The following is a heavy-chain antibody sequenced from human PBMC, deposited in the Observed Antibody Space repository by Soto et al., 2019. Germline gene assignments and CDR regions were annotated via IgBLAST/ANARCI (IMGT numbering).Heavy chain of an antibody. CDR1: GFNFNSYA. J-gene: IGHJ4*02. CDR2: ISFDGNDR. CDR3: ARDGATLMVEVTTPSFDF. Sequence: GGSLRLSCVASGFNFNSYAMHWVRQAPGKGLEWVAVISFDGNDRYYADSVEGRFTISRDNSKSTLYLQMDSLSPEDTATYYCARDGATLMVEVTTPSFDFWGQGTLVTVSS. D-gene: IGHD3-22*01. V-gene: IGHV3-30-3*01.